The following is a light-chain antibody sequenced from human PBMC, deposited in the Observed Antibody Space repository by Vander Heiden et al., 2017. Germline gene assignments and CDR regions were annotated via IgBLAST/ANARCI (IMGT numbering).Light chain of an antibody. CDR2: KAS. J-gene: IGKJ2*01. CDR1: QSIRAW. V-gene: IGKV1-5*03. CDR3: QQYSGYPVT. Sequence: IQMTQSPSTLSASVGDRVTLTCRASQSIRAWLAWYQQKPGKAPNLLIYKASSLESGVPSRFSGSGSGTEFTLTISSLQPDDSATYSCQQYSGYPVTFGQGTKLEI.